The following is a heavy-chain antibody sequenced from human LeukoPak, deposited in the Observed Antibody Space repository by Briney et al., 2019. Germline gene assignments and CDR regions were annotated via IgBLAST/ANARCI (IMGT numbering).Heavy chain of an antibody. CDR3: ARDLRGYYFDY. Sequence: SETLSLTCTVSGGSISSSSYYWGWIRQPPGKGLEWIGSMYYSGRAYYNPSLKSRVTISVDTSKNQFSLKLSSVTAADTAVYYCARDLRGYYFDYWGQGTLVTVSS. CDR1: GGSISSSSYY. D-gene: IGHD3-16*01. CDR2: MYYSGRA. J-gene: IGHJ4*02. V-gene: IGHV4-39*07.